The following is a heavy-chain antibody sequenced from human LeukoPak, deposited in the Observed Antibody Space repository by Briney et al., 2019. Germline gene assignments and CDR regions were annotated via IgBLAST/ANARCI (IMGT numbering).Heavy chain of an antibody. J-gene: IGHJ5*02. V-gene: IGHV1-18*01. CDR1: GYTFTSYG. D-gene: IGHD3-3*01. CDR2: ISAYNGNT. Sequence: ASVKVSCKASGYTFTSYGISWVRQAPGRGLEWMGWISAYNGNTNYAQKLQGRVTMTTDTSTSTAYMELRSLRSDDTAVYYCAREPNTYYDFWSGYATNWFDPWGQGTLVTVSS. CDR3: AREPNTYYDFWSGYATNWFDP.